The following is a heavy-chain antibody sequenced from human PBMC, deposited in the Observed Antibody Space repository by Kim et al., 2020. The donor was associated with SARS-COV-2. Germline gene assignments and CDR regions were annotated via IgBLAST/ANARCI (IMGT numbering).Heavy chain of an antibody. CDR1: GFTFSSYT. V-gene: IGHV3-21*01. Sequence: GGSLRLSCVASGFTFSSYTINWVRQAPGKGLEWISSISSSRTYINYADSVKGRFTISRDNAKNSLYLQMNSLRVEDTAVHYCARNLAVYCGGDCNSGFFQHWGQGTLVTVSS. J-gene: IGHJ1*01. D-gene: IGHD2-21*02. CDR3: ARNLAVYCGGDCNSGFFQH. CDR2: ISSSRTYI.